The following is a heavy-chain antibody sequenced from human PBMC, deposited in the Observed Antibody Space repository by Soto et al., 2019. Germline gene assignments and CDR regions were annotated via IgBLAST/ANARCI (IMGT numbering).Heavy chain of an antibody. V-gene: IGHV1-18*04. CDR3: AGGAVYFDWQNHYYYYGMDV. Sequence: ASVKVSCKASGYTFTSYGISGVRQAPGQGLEWMGWISAYNGNTNYAQKLQGRVTMTTDTSTSTAYMELRSLRSDDTAVYYCAGGAVYFDWQNHYYYYGMDVWGQGTTVTVSS. D-gene: IGHD3-9*01. CDR1: GYTFTSYG. CDR2: ISAYNGNT. J-gene: IGHJ6*02.